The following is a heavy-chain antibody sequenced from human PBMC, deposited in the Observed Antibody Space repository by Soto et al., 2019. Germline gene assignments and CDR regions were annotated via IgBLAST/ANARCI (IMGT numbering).Heavy chain of an antibody. CDR1: GGTFSSYA. D-gene: IGHD1-26*01. J-gene: IGHJ6*02. V-gene: IGHV1-69*13. Sequence: WASVKVSCKASGGTFSSYAISWVRQAPGQGLEWMGGIIPIFGTANYAQKFQGRVTITADESTSTAYMELSSLRSEDTAVYYCARDRGELLEYYYYYGMDVWGQGTTVTVSS. CDR2: IIPIFGTA. CDR3: ARDRGELLEYYYYYGMDV.